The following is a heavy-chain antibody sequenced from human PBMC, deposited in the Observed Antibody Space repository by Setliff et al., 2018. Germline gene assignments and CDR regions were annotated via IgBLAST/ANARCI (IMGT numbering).Heavy chain of an antibody. CDR3: ARRAFIATIPGYCFDL. J-gene: IGHJ4*02. CDR2: ISPHTGNT. CDR1: GYNFPGYY. V-gene: IGHV1-2*02. D-gene: IGHD2-2*02. Sequence: ASVKVSSKASGYNFPGYYLHWVRQAPGKGLEWMGWISPHTGNTQYAQKFQGRVTMTRDTSISTAYMELSSLRSNDTAFYYCARRAFIATIPGYCFDLWGQGTQVTVS.